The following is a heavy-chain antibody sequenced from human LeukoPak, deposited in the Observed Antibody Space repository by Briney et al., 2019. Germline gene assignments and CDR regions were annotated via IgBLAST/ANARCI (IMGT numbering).Heavy chain of an antibody. CDR3: ARGQPDSGGHYYSWYFDY. CDR2: ISSSGSVT. J-gene: IGHJ4*02. D-gene: IGHD3-22*01. Sequence: NPGGSLRLSCAASGFMFGSFSMNWVRQAPGRGLEWASSISSSGSVTYYADSVKGRFTVSKDNARNSLHLQMNNLAVEDTATYFCARGQPDSGGHYYSWYFDYWGQGTPVTVSS. CDR1: GFMFGSFS. V-gene: IGHV3-21*01.